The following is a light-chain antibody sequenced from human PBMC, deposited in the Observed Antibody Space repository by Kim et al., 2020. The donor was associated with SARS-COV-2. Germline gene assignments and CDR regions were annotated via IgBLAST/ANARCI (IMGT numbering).Light chain of an antibody. Sequence: SYELTQPPSVSVAPGKTARITCGGNNIGSKSVHWYQQKPGQAPVLVIYYDSDRPSGIPERFSVSNSGNTATLTISRVEAGDEADYYCQVWDSSSDHPVFG. CDR1: NIGSKS. V-gene: IGLV3-21*04. CDR2: YDS. J-gene: IGLJ3*02. CDR3: QVWDSSSDHPV.